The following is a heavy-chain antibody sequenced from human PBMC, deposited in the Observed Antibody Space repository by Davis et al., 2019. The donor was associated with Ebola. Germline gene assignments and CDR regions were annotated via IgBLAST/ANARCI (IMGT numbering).Heavy chain of an antibody. CDR2: IYSGGNT. J-gene: IGHJ6*02. V-gene: IGHV3-53*05. Sequence: PGGSLRLSCAASGFTVSGDYMSWVRQAPGKGLEWVSVIYSGGNTYYADSVSGRFTISRDNSKNMLSLQMNSLRPEDTAVYYCARDPGLPNGMDGWGQGTTVTVSS. CDR3: ARDPGLPNGMDG. CDR1: GFTVSGDY.